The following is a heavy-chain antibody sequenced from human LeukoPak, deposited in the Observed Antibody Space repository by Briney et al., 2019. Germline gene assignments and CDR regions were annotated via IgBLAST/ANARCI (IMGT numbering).Heavy chain of an antibody. CDR3: AKDGHYYGSGSTHFDY. J-gene: IGHJ4*02. CDR2: ISGSGGST. V-gene: IGHV3-23*01. CDR1: GFTFSNYA. Sequence: GGSLRLSCEASGFTFSNYAMSWVRQAPGKGLEWVSAISGSGGSTYYAGSVKGRFTISGDNSRTTLYLQMNSLRAEDTAVYYCAKDGHYYGSGSTHFDYWGQGTLVTVSS. D-gene: IGHD3-10*01.